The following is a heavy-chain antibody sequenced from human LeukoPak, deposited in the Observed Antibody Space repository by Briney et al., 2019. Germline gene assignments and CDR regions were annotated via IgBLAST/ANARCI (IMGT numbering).Heavy chain of an antibody. CDR3: VTPRSWELSDMAV. CDR1: GYSITTNYY. J-gene: IGHJ6*03. CDR2: VYHNGET. D-gene: IGHD1-26*01. Sequence: PSETLSLTCTVSGYSITTNYYWAWLRQSPGTGLEWIGSVYHNGETYYDPSLKSRVIISVDTSKNEFSLRLTSVTAADTAVYYCVTPRSWELSDMAVWGKGTTVIVSS. V-gene: IGHV4-38-2*02.